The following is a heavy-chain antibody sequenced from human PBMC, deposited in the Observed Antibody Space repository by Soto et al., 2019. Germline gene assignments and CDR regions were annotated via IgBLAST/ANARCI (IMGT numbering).Heavy chain of an antibody. V-gene: IGHV1-18*01. CDR2: VTAYNDNV. CDR1: GYKFTSYG. J-gene: IGHJ4*02. CDR3: ASYDFWSGYSPDD. Sequence: QIQLVQSGAEVKKPGASVKVSCKVSGYKFTSYGINWVRQAPGQVLEWMGWVTAYNDNVKYAEKFQGRVTMTADTAPTTAYVQLRDLRPDDTAVFYCASYDFWSGYSPDDWGQGTLVSVAS. D-gene: IGHD3-3*01.